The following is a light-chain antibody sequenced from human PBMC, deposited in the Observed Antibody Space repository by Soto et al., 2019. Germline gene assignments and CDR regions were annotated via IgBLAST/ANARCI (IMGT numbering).Light chain of an antibody. CDR3: SSYAGSNNWV. Sequence: QSALTQPPSASGSPGQSVTISCTGTSSDVGDYNYVSWYQQYPGKAPKLMIYEVSKRPSGVPDRFSGSKSGNTASLTVSGLQAEDEADYYCSSYAGSNNWVFGGGPKLTVL. CDR1: SSDVGDYNY. J-gene: IGLJ3*02. V-gene: IGLV2-8*01. CDR2: EVS.